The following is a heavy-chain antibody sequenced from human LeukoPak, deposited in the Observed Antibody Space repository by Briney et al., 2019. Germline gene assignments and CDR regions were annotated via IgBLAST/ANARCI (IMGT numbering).Heavy chain of an antibody. CDR2: ISGSGGST. Sequence: GGSLRLSYAASGFTFSSYAMSWVRQAPGKGLECLSAISGSGGSTYYAGSVKGRFTISRDNSKNTLYLQMNSLRAEDTAVYYCAKDLIWEGAGAFDIWGQGTMVTVSS. J-gene: IGHJ3*02. CDR1: GFTFSSYA. D-gene: IGHD1-26*01. CDR3: AKDLIWEGAGAFDI. V-gene: IGHV3-23*01.